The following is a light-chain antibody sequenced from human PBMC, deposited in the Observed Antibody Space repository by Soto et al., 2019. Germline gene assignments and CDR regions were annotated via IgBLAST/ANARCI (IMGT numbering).Light chain of an antibody. Sequence: EIVLTKSPGTLSLSPGERATLSCRASHTVSSSYLAWYQQKPGQPPRLLIYGASSRATGIPDRFSGSGSGTDFTLTISRLEPEDFAVYYCQQYVSSLTFGGGTKVDIK. CDR2: GAS. V-gene: IGKV3-20*01. J-gene: IGKJ4*01. CDR1: HTVSSSY. CDR3: QQYVSSLT.